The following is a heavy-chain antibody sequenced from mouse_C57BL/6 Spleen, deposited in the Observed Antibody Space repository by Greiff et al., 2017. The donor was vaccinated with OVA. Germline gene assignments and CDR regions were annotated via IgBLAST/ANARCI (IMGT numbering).Heavy chain of an antibody. CDR3: ARSNYDDYHSAMDD. CDR2: IYPSDSET. V-gene: IGHV1-61*01. J-gene: IGHJ4*01. D-gene: IGHD2-4*01. CDR1: GYTFTSYW. Sequence: QVQLQQPGAELVRPGSSVKLSCKASGYTFTSYWMDWVKQRPGQGLEWIGNIYPSDSETHYNQKFKDKATLTVDKSSSTAYMQLSSLTSEDSAVYYGARSNYDDYHSAMDDWGQGTTVTVSS.